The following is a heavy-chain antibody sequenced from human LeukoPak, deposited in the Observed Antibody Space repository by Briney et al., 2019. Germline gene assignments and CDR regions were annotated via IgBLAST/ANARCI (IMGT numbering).Heavy chain of an antibody. J-gene: IGHJ6*04. CDR1: GFTFSSYS. CDR2: ISSSSSYI. D-gene: IGHD3-9*01. Sequence: PGGSLRLSCAASGFTFSSYSMNWVRQAPGKGLEWVSSISSSSSYIYYADSVKGRFTISRDNAKNSLYLQMNSLRAEDTAVYYCARDKFFPGEGPGHYDILTGRTPRPPPRGMDVWGKGTTVTVSP. CDR3: ARDKFFPGEGPGHYDILTGRTPRPPPRGMDV. V-gene: IGHV3-21*01.